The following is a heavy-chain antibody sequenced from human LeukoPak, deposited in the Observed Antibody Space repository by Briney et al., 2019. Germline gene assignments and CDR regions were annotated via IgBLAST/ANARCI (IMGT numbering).Heavy chain of an antibody. CDR2: IKQDGSEK. D-gene: IGHD3-10*01. V-gene: IGHV3-7*01. Sequence: QPGGSLRLSCAASGFTFSSYWMSWVRQAPGKGLEWVANIKQDGSEKYYVDSVKGRFPISRDNAKNSLYLQMNSLSAEDTAVYYCARDEGSGSYYARAHAVADYWGQGTLVTVSS. CDR3: ARDEGSGSYYARAHAVADY. J-gene: IGHJ4*02. CDR1: GFTFSSYW.